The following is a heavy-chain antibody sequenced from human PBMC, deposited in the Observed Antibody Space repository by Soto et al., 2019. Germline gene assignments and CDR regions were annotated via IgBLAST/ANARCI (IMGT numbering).Heavy chain of an antibody. Sequence: EVQLVESGGGLVQPGGSLRLSCAASGFTFSSYAMHWVRQAPGKGLEYVSAISSNGGSTYYANSVKGRFTISRDNSKNTLYLQMGSLRAEDMAVYYSAIALGYAFDIWGQGTMVTVSS. CDR1: GFTFSSYA. CDR3: AIALGYAFDI. J-gene: IGHJ3*02. V-gene: IGHV3-64*01. CDR2: ISSNGGST. D-gene: IGHD7-27*01.